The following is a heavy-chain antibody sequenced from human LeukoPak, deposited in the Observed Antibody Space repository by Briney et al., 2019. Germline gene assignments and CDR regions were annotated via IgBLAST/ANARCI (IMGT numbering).Heavy chain of an antibody. D-gene: IGHD4-17*01. CDR2: ISGGGETT. CDR3: ARDYADYVGYFFFDY. CDR1: GFTFNNYA. V-gene: IGHV3-23*01. J-gene: IGHJ4*02. Sequence: GGSLRLSCAASGFTFNNYAINWVRQAPGKGLEWVSSISGGGETTYYADPAKGRFTISRGNSQNTLYLQMNSLRAEDTAVYYCARDYADYVGYFFFDYWGQGTLVTVSS.